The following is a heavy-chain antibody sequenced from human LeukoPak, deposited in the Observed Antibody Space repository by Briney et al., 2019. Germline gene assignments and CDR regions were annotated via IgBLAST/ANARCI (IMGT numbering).Heavy chain of an antibody. D-gene: IGHD3-22*01. V-gene: IGHV1-69*04. Sequence: SVKVSCKASGGTFSSNTFSWVRLAPGQGLEWMGRSIPILGIANNAQKFQGRVTITADKSTSTAYMELSSLRSEDTAVYYCARDPGRYYYDSSGPNVGLSKQYPGGYYYYCMDVWGQGTTVTVSS. CDR3: ARDPGRYYYDSSGPNVGLSKQYPGGYYYYCMDV. J-gene: IGHJ6*02. CDR1: GGTFSSNT. CDR2: SIPILGIA.